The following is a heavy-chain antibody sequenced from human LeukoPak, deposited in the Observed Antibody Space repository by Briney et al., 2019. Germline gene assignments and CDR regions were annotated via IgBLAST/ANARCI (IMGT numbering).Heavy chain of an antibody. CDR2: ISSSSSTI. Sequence: GGSLRLSCAASGFTFSDYYMSWIRQAPGKGLEWVSYISSSSSTIYYADSVKGRFTISRDNAKNSLYLQMNSLRAEDTAVYYCAKDFLGYYGSGSYYVQRFFDCWGQGTLVTVSS. V-gene: IGHV3-11*04. D-gene: IGHD3-10*01. J-gene: IGHJ4*02. CDR3: AKDFLGYYGSGSYYVQRFFDC. CDR1: GFTFSDYY.